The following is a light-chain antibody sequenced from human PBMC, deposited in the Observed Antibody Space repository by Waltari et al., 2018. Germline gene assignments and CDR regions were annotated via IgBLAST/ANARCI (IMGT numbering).Light chain of an antibody. V-gene: IGLV1-51*01. CDR3: GTWDSTLSAPV. Sequence: QSVLTQPPSVSAAPGQKVTISCSGSNSNIGNNYVPWYQQLPGTAPKLLIYDNNKRPSGVPDRFSGSKSGTSATLGITGLQAGDEANYYCGTWDSTLSAPVFGGGTRLTVL. CDR2: DNN. CDR1: NSNIGNNY. J-gene: IGLJ3*02.